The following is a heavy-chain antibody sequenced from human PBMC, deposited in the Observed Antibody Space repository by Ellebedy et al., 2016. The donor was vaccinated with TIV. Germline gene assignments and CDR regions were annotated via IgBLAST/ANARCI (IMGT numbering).Heavy chain of an antibody. CDR1: GYTFTGYY. D-gene: IGHD2-2*01. CDR3: ARDFCSSTSCPFDP. CDR2: INPKSGGT. J-gene: IGHJ5*02. Sequence: ASVKVSCKASGYTFTGYYMHWVRQAPGQGLEWMGWINPKSGGTNYAQKFQGRVTMTRDTSISTAYMELSRLRSDDTAVYYCARDFCSSTSCPFDPWGQGTLVTVSS. V-gene: IGHV1-2*02.